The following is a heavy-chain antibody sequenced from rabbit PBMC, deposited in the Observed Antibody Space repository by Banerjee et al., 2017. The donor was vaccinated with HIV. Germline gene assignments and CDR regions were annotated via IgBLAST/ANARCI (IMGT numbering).Heavy chain of an antibody. J-gene: IGHJ4*01. CDR3: VRELEYASSSGYRYYFNL. CDR1: GFDFSSYY. V-gene: IGHV1S7*01. D-gene: IGHD1-1*01. Sequence: QSLEESGGGLVQPGGSLTLSCRASGFDFSSYYMNWVRQAPGKGLEWIGRIYAGKGNTDYASWVNGRFTISLDNAQNTLYLQLNSLTAADTATYFCVRELEYASSSGYRYYFNLWGQGTLVTVS. CDR2: IYAGKGNT.